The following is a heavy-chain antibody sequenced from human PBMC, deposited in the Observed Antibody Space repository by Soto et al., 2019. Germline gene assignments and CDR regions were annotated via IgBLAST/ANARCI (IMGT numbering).Heavy chain of an antibody. V-gene: IGHV3-48*02. CDR2: ISTDSSAI. J-gene: IGHJ4*02. D-gene: IGHD6-19*01. CDR3: ARSEGYTSGFDY. CDR1: GFTFSSYR. Sequence: QSGGSLRLSCAASGFTFSSYRMNWVRQAPGKGLEWLSYISTDSSAIYYADSVKGRFTISRDNAKNSLYLQMNSLRDEDTAVYYCARSEGYTSGFDYWGQGTLVTVSS.